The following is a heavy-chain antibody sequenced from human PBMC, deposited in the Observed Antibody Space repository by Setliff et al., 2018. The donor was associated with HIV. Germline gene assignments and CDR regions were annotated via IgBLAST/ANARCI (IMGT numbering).Heavy chain of an antibody. CDR2: IYVGDTT. D-gene: IGHD3-22*01. CDR1: GFAVSGNY. V-gene: IGHV3-53*01. J-gene: IGHJ4*02. CDR3: VGFSRVSSGYYNS. Sequence: PGGSLRLSCAASGFAVSGNYMSWVRQAPGKGLEWVSVIYVGDTTYYAASVKGRFTISRDNAKNSLYLQMNSLRAEDTAVYYCVGFSRVSSGYYNSWGQGTLVTSPQ.